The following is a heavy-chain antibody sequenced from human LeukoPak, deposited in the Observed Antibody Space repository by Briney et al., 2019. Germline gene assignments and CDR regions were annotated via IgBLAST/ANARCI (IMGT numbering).Heavy chain of an antibody. J-gene: IGHJ4*02. Sequence: ASVKVSCKASGYTFTSYYMHWVRQAPGQGLEWMGWINPNSGGTNYAQKFQGRVTMTRDTSISTAYMELSRLRSDDTAVYYCARDLSGSYAMGYYFDYWGQGTLVTVSS. V-gene: IGHV1-2*02. D-gene: IGHD1-26*01. CDR3: ARDLSGSYAMGYYFDY. CDR2: INPNSGGT. CDR1: GYTFTSYY.